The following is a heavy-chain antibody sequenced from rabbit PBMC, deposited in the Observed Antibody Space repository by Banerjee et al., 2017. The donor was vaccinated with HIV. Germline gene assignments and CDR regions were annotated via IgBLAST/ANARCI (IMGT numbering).Heavy chain of an antibody. CDR2: IYAGSGST. D-gene: IGHD1-1*01. V-gene: IGHV1S40*01. CDR3: ARYNGASGDYSL. J-gene: IGHJ4*01. Sequence: QSLEVSGGDLVKPGASLTLTCTASGFSFSSSYYMCWVRQAPGKGLEWIACIYAGSGSTYYASWAKGRFTISSDNAQNTVFLQMTSLTAADTATYFCARYNGASGDYSLWGPGTLVTVS. CDR1: GFSFSSSYY.